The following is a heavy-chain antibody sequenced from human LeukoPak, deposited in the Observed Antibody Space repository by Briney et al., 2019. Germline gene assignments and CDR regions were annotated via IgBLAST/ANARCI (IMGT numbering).Heavy chain of an antibody. CDR2: INHSGST. J-gene: IGHJ4*02. Sequence: SETLSLTCAVYGGSFSGYYWSWIRQPPGKGLEWIGEINHSGSTNYNPSLKSRVTISADTSKNQFSLKLSSVTAADTAVYYCARGRLVSSQPFDYWGQGTLVAVSS. V-gene: IGHV4-34*01. CDR1: GGSFSGYY. CDR3: ARGRLVSSQPFDY. D-gene: IGHD6-6*01.